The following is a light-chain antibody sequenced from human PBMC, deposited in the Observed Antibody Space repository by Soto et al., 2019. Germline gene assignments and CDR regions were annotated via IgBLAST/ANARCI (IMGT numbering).Light chain of an antibody. CDR2: EVS. V-gene: IGKV2D-29*01. CDR3: MQTLQYYT. CDR1: QSLLHSDGKTY. J-gene: IGKJ2*01. Sequence: DIVVTQTPLSLSVTPGQSASISCKSSQSLLHSDGKTYLYWYLQKPGQPPQPLIHEVSNRFSGVTDKVSGSGSGKDFTLKSSRVEAEDVGVYWCMQTLQYYTFGQGTKLEI.